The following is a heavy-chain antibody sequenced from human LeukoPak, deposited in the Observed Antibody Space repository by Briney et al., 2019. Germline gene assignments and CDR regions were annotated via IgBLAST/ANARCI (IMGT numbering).Heavy chain of an antibody. J-gene: IGHJ6*03. Sequence: QPGRSLRLSCAASGFTFSSYGTHWARQAPGRGLEWVAVTWYDGSKKYYADSVKGRFTISRDNSKNTLYLQMNSLRVEDTAVYYCARVMGHTFYFYMDVWGKGTTVTVSS. CDR3: ARVMGHTFYFYMDV. D-gene: IGHD3-10*01. CDR2: TWYDGSKK. CDR1: GFTFSSYG. V-gene: IGHV3-33*01.